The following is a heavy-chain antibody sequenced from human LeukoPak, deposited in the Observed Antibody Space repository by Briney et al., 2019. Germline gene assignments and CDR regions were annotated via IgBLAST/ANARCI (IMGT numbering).Heavy chain of an antibody. V-gene: IGHV3-7*01. Sequence: GGSLRLSCVASGFTFSSFWMSWVRQAPGKGLEWVANIKHDGSEKYYVDSVKGRFTISRDNAKNSLYLQMNSLRAEDTAVYYCARGNSGSYYDFFYWGQGALATVSS. CDR2: IKHDGSEK. CDR3: ARGNSGSYYDFFY. J-gene: IGHJ4*02. D-gene: IGHD1-26*01. CDR1: GFTFSSFW.